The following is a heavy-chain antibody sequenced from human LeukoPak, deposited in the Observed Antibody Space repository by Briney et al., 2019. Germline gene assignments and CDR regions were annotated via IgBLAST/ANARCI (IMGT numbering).Heavy chain of an antibody. Sequence: SETLSLTCTVPGGSISSGDYYWSWIRQPPGKGLEWIGYIYYSGSTYYNPSLKSRVTISVDTSKNQFSLKLSSVTAADTAVYYCARHYYDSSGYIFPWGQGTLVTVSS. V-gene: IGHV4-30-4*01. CDR2: IYYSGST. CDR3: ARHYYDSSGYIFP. CDR1: GGSISSGDYY. J-gene: IGHJ5*02. D-gene: IGHD3-22*01.